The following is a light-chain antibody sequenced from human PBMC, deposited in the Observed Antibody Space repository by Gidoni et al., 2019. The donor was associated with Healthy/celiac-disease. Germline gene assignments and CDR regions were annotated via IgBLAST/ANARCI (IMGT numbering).Light chain of an antibody. CDR1: SSNTEAGYD. Sequence: QSVLTQPPPVSGAPGQRVTISCTGSSSNTEAGYDVHWYQQIPGTAPKLLIYGNSNRPSGVPDRFSGSKSGTSASLAITGLQAEDEADYYCQSYDSSLSGSDYVFGTGTKVTVL. V-gene: IGLV1-40*01. CDR2: GNS. CDR3: QSYDSSLSGSDYV. J-gene: IGLJ1*01.